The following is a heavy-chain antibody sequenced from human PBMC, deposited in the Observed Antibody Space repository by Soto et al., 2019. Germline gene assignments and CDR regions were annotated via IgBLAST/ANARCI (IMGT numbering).Heavy chain of an antibody. CDR2: IIPIFGTA. V-gene: IGHV1-69*13. CDR3: ARVTIFGVVIDYYGMDV. J-gene: IGHJ6*02. CDR1: GGTFSSYA. Sequence: SVKVSCKASGGTFSSYAISWVRQAPGQGLEWMGGIIPIFGTANYAQKFQGRVTITADESTSTAYMELSSLRSEDTAVYYCARVTIFGVVIDYYGMDVWGQGTTVTVPS. D-gene: IGHD3-3*01.